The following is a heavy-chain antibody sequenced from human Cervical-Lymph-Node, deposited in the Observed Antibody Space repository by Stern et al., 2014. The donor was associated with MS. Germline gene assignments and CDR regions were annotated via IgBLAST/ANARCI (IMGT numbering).Heavy chain of an antibody. Sequence: SGPEVKRPGESLKISCQASGYTFTSYWIGWVRQMPGKGLEWIAIIFPGGSDIRYSPSFQGQSTISADKSSSTAYLQWNKLKASDTAIYYCARQRYFDYWGQGTLVTVSS. CDR2: IFPGGSDI. CDR3: ARQRYFDY. CDR1: GYTFTSYW. J-gene: IGHJ4*02. V-gene: IGHV5-51*01.